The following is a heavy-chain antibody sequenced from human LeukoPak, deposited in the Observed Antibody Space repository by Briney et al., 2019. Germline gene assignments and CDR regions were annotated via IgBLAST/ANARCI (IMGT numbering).Heavy chain of an antibody. D-gene: IGHD2-15*01. V-gene: IGHV3-7*01. CDR2: INPAGSET. Sequence: PGGSLRLSCTASGFSFSAYWMTWVRQAPRTGLEWVANINPAGSETYYVDPVKGRFSISRDNAKNLVYLQMNSLRAEDTAVYHCARFGYVAAVDVWGQGTPVTVSS. CDR3: ARFGYVAAVDV. J-gene: IGHJ4*02. CDR1: GFSFSAYW.